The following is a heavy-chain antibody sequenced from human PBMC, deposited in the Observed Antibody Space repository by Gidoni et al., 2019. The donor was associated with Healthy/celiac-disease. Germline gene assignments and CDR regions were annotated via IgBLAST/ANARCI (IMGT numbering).Heavy chain of an antibody. D-gene: IGHD6-6*01. CDR1: GFTFSGSA. J-gene: IGHJ4*02. CDR3: TRHIEYSSSFLGDY. V-gene: IGHV3-73*02. Sequence: EVQLVESGGGLVQPGGSLKLSCAASGFTFSGSAMHWVRQASGKGLEWVGRIRSKANSYATAYAASVKGRFTISRDDSKNTAYLQMNSLKTEDTAVYYCTRHIEYSSSFLGDYWGQGTLVTVSS. CDR2: IRSKANSYAT.